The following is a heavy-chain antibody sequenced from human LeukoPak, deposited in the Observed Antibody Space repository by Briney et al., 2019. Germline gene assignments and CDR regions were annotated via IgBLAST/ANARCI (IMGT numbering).Heavy chain of an antibody. CDR3: ARGANYYDSSGYSATFDY. Sequence: SETLSLTCAVYGVSFSGYYWSWIRQPPGKGLEWIGEINHSGSTNYNPSLKSRVTISLDTSKNQFSPRLSPVIAADTAVYYCARGANYYDSSGYSATFDYWGRGTLVTVSS. CDR1: GVSFSGYY. D-gene: IGHD3-22*01. V-gene: IGHV4-34*01. J-gene: IGHJ4*02. CDR2: INHSGST.